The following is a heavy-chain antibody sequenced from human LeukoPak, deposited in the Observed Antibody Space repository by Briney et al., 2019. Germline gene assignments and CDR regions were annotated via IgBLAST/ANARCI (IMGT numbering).Heavy chain of an antibody. Sequence: GGSLRLSCAASGFTFIKHAMSWVRQAPGKGLEWVSGISVTGSSPYYADSVKGRFTIARDNSKNTLYLQMGSLRVEDTAVYYCLKEGDGYNLENYWGQGALVIVSS. CDR1: GFTFIKHA. V-gene: IGHV3-23*01. J-gene: IGHJ4*02. D-gene: IGHD5-24*01. CDR2: ISVTGSSP. CDR3: LKEGDGYNLENY.